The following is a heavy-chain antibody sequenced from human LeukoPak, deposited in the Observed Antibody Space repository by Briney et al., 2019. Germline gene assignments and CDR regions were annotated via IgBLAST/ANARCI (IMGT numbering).Heavy chain of an antibody. CDR1: GGSFSGYY. CDR3: ARGRRRVQLRNWFDP. CDR2: INHSGST. D-gene: IGHD5-12*01. J-gene: IGHJ5*02. Sequence: SETLSLTCAVYGGSFSGYYWSWIRQPPGKGLEWVGEINHSGSTNYNPSLKSRVTISVDTSKNQFSLKMNSVTAADTAVYYCARGRRRVQLRNWFDPWGQGTLVTVSS. V-gene: IGHV4-34*01.